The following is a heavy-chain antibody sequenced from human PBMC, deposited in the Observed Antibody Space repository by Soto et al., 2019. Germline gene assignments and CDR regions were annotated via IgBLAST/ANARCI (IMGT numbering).Heavy chain of an antibody. Sequence: QVQLVQSGAEVKKPGSSVKVSCKASGGTFSSYAISWVRQAPGQGLEWMGGIIPIFGTANYAQKFQGRVTITADKATSPNYRGLSSLRSEDTAVYCCARGDTIAAAGSSYGYCDLWGRGTLVTVSS. V-gene: IGHV1-69*14. D-gene: IGHD6-13*01. J-gene: IGHJ2*01. CDR1: GGTFSSYA. CDR2: IIPIFGTA. CDR3: ARGDTIAAAGSSYGYCDL.